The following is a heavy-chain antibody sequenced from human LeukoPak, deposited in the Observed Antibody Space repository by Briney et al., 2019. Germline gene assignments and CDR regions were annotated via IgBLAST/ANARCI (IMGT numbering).Heavy chain of an antibody. Sequence: GASVKVSCKASGGTFSSYAISWVRQAPGQGLEWMGRIIPILGIANYAQKFQGRVTITADKSTSTAYMELSSLRSEDTAVYYCARVGTSSPYYYYGMDVWGQGTTVTVSS. V-gene: IGHV1-69*04. CDR1: GGTFSSYA. D-gene: IGHD3-10*01. CDR2: IIPILGIA. CDR3: ARVGTSSPYYYYGMDV. J-gene: IGHJ6*02.